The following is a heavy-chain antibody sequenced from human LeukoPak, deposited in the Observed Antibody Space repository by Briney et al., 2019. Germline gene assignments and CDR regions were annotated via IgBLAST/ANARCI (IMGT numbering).Heavy chain of an antibody. V-gene: IGHV4-61*02. Sequence: SETLSLTCTVSGGSISSGSYYWSWIRQPAGKGLEWIGRIYTSGSTNFNPSLKSRVTISVDTSKNQFSLKLSSVTAADTAVYYCARETPEQLVFYYYYMDVWGKGTTVTVSS. D-gene: IGHD6-6*01. CDR3: ARETPEQLVFYYYYMDV. J-gene: IGHJ6*03. CDR1: GGSISSGSYY. CDR2: IYTSGST.